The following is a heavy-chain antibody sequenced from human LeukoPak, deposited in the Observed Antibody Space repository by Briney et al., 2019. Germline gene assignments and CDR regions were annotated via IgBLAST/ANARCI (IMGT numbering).Heavy chain of an antibody. CDR2: IYAAGET. Sequence: GGSLRLSCAASGFTVINNYMSWVRQAPGKGLEWVSVIYAAGETYYADSVKGRFTISRDNSKNTLYLQMNSLGADDTAVYYCTRDPTSEGRRDYWGQGTLVTVSS. CDR3: TRDPTSEGRRDY. V-gene: IGHV3-53*01. CDR1: GFTVINNY. D-gene: IGHD2-2*01. J-gene: IGHJ4*02.